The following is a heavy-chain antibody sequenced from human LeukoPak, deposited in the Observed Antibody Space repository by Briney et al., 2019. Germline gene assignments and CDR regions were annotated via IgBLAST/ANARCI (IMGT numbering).Heavy chain of an antibody. J-gene: IGHJ4*02. Sequence: ESGPTLVNPTQTLTLNCTFSGFSLSTGGVGVAWIRQPPGKALEWLAVFYRDDDKRYSPYLKGRLTITKDTSKNQVVITMTNMDPVDTATYCCAHIGDYVADYWGQGTLVTVSS. V-gene: IGHV2-5*02. CDR1: GFSLSTGGVG. CDR3: AHIGDYVADY. CDR2: FYRDDDK. D-gene: IGHD3-10*02.